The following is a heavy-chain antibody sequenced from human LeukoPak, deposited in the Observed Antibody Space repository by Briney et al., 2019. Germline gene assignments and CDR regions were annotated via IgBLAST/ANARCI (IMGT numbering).Heavy chain of an antibody. V-gene: IGHV3-30*04. CDR2: ISHDGSNK. CDR3: AREEDATGYYYYYYGMDV. D-gene: IGHD1-1*01. Sequence: PGGSLRLSCAASGFTFSSYAMHWVRQAPGKGPEWVAVISHDGSNKYYADSVKGRFTISRDNSKNTLYLQMNSLRAEDTAVYYCAREEDATGYYYYYYGMDVWGQGTTVTVSS. CDR1: GFTFSSYA. J-gene: IGHJ6*02.